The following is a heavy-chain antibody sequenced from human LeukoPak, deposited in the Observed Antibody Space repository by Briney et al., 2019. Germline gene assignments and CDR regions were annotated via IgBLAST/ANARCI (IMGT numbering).Heavy chain of an antibody. Sequence: GASVKVSCKASGYTFTSYYIHWVRQAPGQGLEWMGIINPSAGNTAYPQKFQGRVTMTRDTSTTTLYMELSGLRSDDTAVYYCARDRSSSMVVTALWGFDYWGQGTLVTVSS. CDR1: GYTFTSYY. CDR3: ARDRSSSMVVTALWGFDY. V-gene: IGHV1-46*01. CDR2: INPSAGNT. J-gene: IGHJ4*02. D-gene: IGHD2-21*02.